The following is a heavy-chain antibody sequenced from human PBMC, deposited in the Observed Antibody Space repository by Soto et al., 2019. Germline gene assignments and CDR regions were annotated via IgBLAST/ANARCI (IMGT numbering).Heavy chain of an antibody. V-gene: IGHV4-34*01. D-gene: IGHD3-3*01. CDR2: INHSGST. CDR3: VSATLEDYDFWSAHPAYYMDV. CDR1: GGSFSGYY. J-gene: IGHJ6*03. Sequence: PSETLSLTCAVYGGSFSGYYWSWIRQPPGKGLEWIGEINHSGSTNYNPSLKSRVTISVDTSKNQFSLKLSSVTAAYTAVYYCVSATLEDYDFWSAHPAYYMDVWGKGTTVTVSS.